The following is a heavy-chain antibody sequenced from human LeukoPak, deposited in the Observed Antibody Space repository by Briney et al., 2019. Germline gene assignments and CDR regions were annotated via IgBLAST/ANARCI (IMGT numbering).Heavy chain of an antibody. D-gene: IGHD2-2*01. J-gene: IGHJ4*02. CDR1: GFTFSNYW. V-gene: IGHV3-7*01. CDR2: IKQDGSEK. CDR3: ARRRCSSTSCVSDY. Sequence: GWSLRLSCAASGFTFSNYWMSWVRQAPGKGLEWVANIKQDGSEKYYVDSVKGRFTISRDNAKNSLYLQVNSLGAENTAVYYCARRRCSSTSCVSDYRGERTLATVSS.